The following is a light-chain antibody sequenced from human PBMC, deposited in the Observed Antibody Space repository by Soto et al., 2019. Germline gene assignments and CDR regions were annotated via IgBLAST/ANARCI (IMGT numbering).Light chain of an antibody. V-gene: IGKV3-20*01. CDR3: QQYSNSPPLT. Sequence: EIVLTQSPGTLSLSPEERATLSCRASRSVGTFLAWYQQKPGQAPRLLIYGASSRATVIPDRFSGSGSGTDFTLTISRLEPEDFAVYYCQQYSNSPPLTFGGGTKVDIK. J-gene: IGKJ4*01. CDR1: RSVGTF. CDR2: GAS.